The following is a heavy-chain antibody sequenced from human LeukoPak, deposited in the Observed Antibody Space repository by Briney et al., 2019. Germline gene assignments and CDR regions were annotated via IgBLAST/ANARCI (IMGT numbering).Heavy chain of an antibody. CDR1: GFTFSTYW. Sequence: GGSLRLSCAASGFTFSTYWMHWVRQAPGKGLVWVSRINSDGSTTSYADSVKGRFTISRDNAKNTLCLQMNSLRAEDTAVYYCGRGRYYAMDVWGQGTTVTVSS. CDR2: INSDGSTT. V-gene: IGHV3-74*01. CDR3: GRGRYYAMDV. J-gene: IGHJ6*02.